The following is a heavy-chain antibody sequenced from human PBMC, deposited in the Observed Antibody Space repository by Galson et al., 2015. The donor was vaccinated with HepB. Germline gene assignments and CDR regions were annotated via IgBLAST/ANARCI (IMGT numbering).Heavy chain of an antibody. Sequence: SLRLSCAASGFTVSSNYMSWVRQAPGKGLEWVSVIYSGGSTYYEDSVKGRFTITRDNSKNTLYLQMNSLRAEDTAVYYCARGAYYPHWGQGTLVTVSS. CDR2: IYSGGST. CDR1: GFTVSSNY. D-gene: IGHD2-8*01. CDR3: ARGAYYPH. V-gene: IGHV3-66*02. J-gene: IGHJ4*02.